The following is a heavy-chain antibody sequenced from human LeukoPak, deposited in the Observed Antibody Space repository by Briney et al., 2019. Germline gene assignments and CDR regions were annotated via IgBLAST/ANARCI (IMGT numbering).Heavy chain of an antibody. CDR3: ARGTYGYYMDV. D-gene: IGHD4-17*01. J-gene: IGHJ6*03. CDR1: NYSISNSLY. Sequence: SETLSLTCSGSNYSISNSLYWGWLRQPPGKGLEWIGSIYRSGSTFYNPSLKSRVTISLDTSKNQFPLKLSAVTAADTAVYFCARGTYGYYMDVWGKGTTVTVPS. V-gene: IGHV4-38-2*02. CDR2: IYRSGST.